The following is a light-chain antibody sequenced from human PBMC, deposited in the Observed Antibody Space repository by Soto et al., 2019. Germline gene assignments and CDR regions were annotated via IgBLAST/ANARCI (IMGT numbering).Light chain of an antibody. CDR1: QSVGKY. CDR2: DAS. V-gene: IGKV3-11*01. CDR3: QQRGNRPPWT. Sequence: EIVMTQSPATLSLSPGERATLSCRASQSVGKYLVWYQQKPGQAPRLLIYDASNRATGIPARLSGSESGTDFTLTISSLEPEDVAVYYCQQRGNRPPWTFGQGTKVDIK. J-gene: IGKJ1*01.